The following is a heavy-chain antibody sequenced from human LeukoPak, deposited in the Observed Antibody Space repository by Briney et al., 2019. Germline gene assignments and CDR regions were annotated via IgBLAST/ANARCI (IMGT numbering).Heavy chain of an antibody. J-gene: IGHJ4*02. V-gene: IGHV4-59*08. D-gene: IGHD2/OR15-2a*01. Sequence: SETLSLTCTVSGGFITSYYWSWIRQPPGKGLEWMGYIYYSGTTNYNPSLKSRVTISVDTSKNQFSLKLSSVTAADTAVYYCARHNIRPYFDYWGQGTLVTVSS. CDR2: IYYSGTT. CDR3: ARHNIRPYFDY. CDR1: GGFITSYY.